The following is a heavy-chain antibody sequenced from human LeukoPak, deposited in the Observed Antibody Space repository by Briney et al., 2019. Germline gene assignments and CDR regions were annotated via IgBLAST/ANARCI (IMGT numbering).Heavy chain of an antibody. J-gene: IGHJ4*02. V-gene: IGHV3-30*04. D-gene: IGHD6-19*01. Sequence: QSGGSLRLSCAASGFTFRSYAMHWVRQAPGKGLVWVAVISYDGSIKSYADSVKGRFTISRDNSKNTLYVQMNSLRTDDTAVYYCARGAYSSGWTTFDYWGQGILVTVSS. CDR2: ISYDGSIK. CDR1: GFTFRSYA. CDR3: ARGAYSSGWTTFDY.